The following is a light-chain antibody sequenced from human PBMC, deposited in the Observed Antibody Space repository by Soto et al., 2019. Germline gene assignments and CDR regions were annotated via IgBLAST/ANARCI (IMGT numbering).Light chain of an antibody. V-gene: IGKV3-15*01. J-gene: IGKJ5*01. CDR3: QQYNNWPPIT. Sequence: EIVMTQSPATLSVSPGERATLSCRASQSVSSNLAWYQQKPGQAPRRLIYGASTSATGSPARFSGSGSGTEVTLTISSLQSEDFAVYYCQQYNNWPPITFGQGTRLEIK. CDR2: GAS. CDR1: QSVSSN.